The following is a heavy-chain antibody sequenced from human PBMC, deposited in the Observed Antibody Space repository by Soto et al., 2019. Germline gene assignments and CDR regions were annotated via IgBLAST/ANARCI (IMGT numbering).Heavy chain of an antibody. J-gene: IGHJ5*02. CDR3: ANALYYAAYPLGS. CDR1: GGTFSSYA. D-gene: IGHD2-8*01. CDR2: IIPIFGTA. V-gene: IGHV1-69*06. Sequence: SVKVSCKASGGTFSSYAISWVRQAPGQGLEWMGGIIPIFGTANYAQKFQGRVTITADKSTSTAYMELSSLRSEDTAVYYCANALYYAAYPLGSWGQGTLVTVSS.